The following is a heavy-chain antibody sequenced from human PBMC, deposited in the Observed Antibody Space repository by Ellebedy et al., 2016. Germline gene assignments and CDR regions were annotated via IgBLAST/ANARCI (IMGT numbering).Heavy chain of an antibody. J-gene: IGHJ4*02. Sequence: GESLKISCAASGFTFSSYWMYWVRQAPGKGLEWVASIKEDGSFKQYVDSVRGRFTISRDNAKNSVYLQMNVLRVEDRGIYYCATDLHPFTRGWGYWGQGTLVTVSS. D-gene: IGHD3-10*01. CDR2: IKEDGSFK. CDR1: GFTFSSYW. CDR3: ATDLHPFTRGWGY. V-gene: IGHV3-7*01.